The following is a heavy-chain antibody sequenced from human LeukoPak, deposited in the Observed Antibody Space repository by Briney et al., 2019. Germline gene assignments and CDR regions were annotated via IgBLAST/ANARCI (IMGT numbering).Heavy chain of an antibody. V-gene: IGHV4-39*01. J-gene: IGHJ5*02. CDR3: ARHFLVVPAAEDWFDP. CDR2: IYYSGST. D-gene: IGHD2-2*01. Sequence: PSETLSLTCTVSGGSISSSSYYWGWIRQPPGKGLEWIGSIYYSGSTYYNPSLKSRVTISVDTSKNQFSLKLSSVTAADTAVYYCARHFLVVPAAEDWFDPWGQGTLVTVSS. CDR1: GGSISSSSYY.